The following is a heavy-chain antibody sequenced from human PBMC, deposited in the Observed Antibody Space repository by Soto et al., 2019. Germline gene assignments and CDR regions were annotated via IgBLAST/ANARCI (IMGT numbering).Heavy chain of an antibody. V-gene: IGHV1-46*01. CDR3: STDQTGTTVYNCYGIDV. J-gene: IGHJ6*01. CDR2: INPSGGST. D-gene: IGHD3-9*01. CDR1: GYTFTSYY. Sequence: GASVKVSCKASGYTFTSYYMHWVRQAPGQGLEWMGIINPSGGSTSYAQKFQGRVTMTRDTSTSTVYMELSSLRSEDTAVYYCSTDQTGTTVYNCYGIDVWDRQTTVTVSS.